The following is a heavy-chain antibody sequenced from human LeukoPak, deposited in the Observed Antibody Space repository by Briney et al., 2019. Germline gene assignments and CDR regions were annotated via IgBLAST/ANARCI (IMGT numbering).Heavy chain of an antibody. CDR2: ISYSGTT. Sequence: SETLSLTCSVSGGSISSAVHYWAWIRQPPGKGLECIGTISYSGTTCYTPSLKSRVTISVDTSKNQFSLMLRSVTADDTAAYYCARGRIREDWFDPWGQGTLVTVSS. V-gene: IGHV4-39*01. CDR3: ARGRIREDWFDP. J-gene: IGHJ5*02. CDR1: GGSISSAVHY.